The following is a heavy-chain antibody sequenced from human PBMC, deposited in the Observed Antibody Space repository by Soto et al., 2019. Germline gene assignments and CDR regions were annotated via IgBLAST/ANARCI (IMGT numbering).Heavy chain of an antibody. J-gene: IGHJ6*02. Sequence: GGSLRLSCAASGFRFNLYAMHWVRQAPGKGLEWVSGFIWNSDHTDYADSVKGRFTISRDNAKNSLYLQMNSLRAEDTAVYYCAKPHYGSSGYAHLGPNYGMDVWGQATTVTVSS. CDR1: GFRFNLYA. CDR3: AKPHYGSSGYAHLGPNYGMDV. CDR2: FIWNSDHT. V-gene: IGHV3-9*01. D-gene: IGHD3-22*01.